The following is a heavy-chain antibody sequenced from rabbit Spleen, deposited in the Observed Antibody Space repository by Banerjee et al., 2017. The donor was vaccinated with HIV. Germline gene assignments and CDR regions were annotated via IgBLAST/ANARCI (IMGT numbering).Heavy chain of an antibody. CDR1: GFSFSSYYY. V-gene: IGHV1S45*01. Sequence: QEQLEESGGDLVKPGASLTLTCTASGFSFSSYYYMCWVRQAPGKGLEWIACIKSDNSGRIYYASWAKGRFTISKTSSTTVTLQMTRLTAADTATYFCARDGAGGSYFALWGQGTLVTVS. J-gene: IGHJ4*01. CDR2: IKSDNSGRI. CDR3: ARDGAGGSYFAL. D-gene: IGHD8-1*01.